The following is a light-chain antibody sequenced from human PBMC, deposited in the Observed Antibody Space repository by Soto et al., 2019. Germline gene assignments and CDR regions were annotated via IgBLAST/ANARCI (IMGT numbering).Light chain of an antibody. Sequence: QSALTQPPSVSGSPGQSVTISCTGTSSDVGSYNRISWYQQPPGTAPKLMIYEVNSRPSGVPDRFSGSKSGNTASLTISGLQAEDEADYYCSSYTSSSTLIFGGGTKLTVL. V-gene: IGLV2-18*02. J-gene: IGLJ2*01. CDR1: SSDVGSYNR. CDR3: SSYTSSSTLI. CDR2: EVN.